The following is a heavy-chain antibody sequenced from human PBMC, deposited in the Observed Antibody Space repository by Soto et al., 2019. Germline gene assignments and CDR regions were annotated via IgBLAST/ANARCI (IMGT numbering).Heavy chain of an antibody. D-gene: IGHD6-13*01. V-gene: IGHV3-23*01. J-gene: IGHJ4*02. CDR3: AKTLLSTSWYGLHDY. Sequence: LRLSCAASGFTFSSYAMSWVRQAPGKGLEWVSTISGSGGTTYYADSAKGRFTISRDNSRNTLHLQMNSLRVEDTAVYYCAKTLLSTSWYGLHDYVSQGTLVTVSS. CDR1: GFTFSSYA. CDR2: ISGSGGTT.